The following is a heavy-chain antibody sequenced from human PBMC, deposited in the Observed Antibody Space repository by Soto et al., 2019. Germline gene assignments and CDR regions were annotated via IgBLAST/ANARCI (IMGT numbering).Heavy chain of an antibody. Sequence: EASVKVSCKASGGTFSSYAISWVRQAPGQGLEWMGGIIPIFGTANYAQKFQGRVTITADESTSTAYMELSSLRSEDTAVYYCARGLVIISNYYYYGMDVWGQGTTVTVSS. CDR2: IIPIFGTA. D-gene: IGHD3-9*01. V-gene: IGHV1-69*13. CDR3: ARGLVIISNYYYYGMDV. J-gene: IGHJ6*02. CDR1: GGTFSSYA.